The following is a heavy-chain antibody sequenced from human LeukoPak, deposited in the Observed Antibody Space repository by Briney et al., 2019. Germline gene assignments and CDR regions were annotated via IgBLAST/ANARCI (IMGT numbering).Heavy chain of an antibody. CDR1: GFTFRNYA. Sequence: GGSLRLSCTVSGFTFRNYAMSWVRQAPGKGLEWVSSISGSGDSTYYADSVKGRFTISRDNSKNALHLQMNSLRAEDTAEYSCAKHYYHSGSYYVPDRWGHGTLVTVSS. J-gene: IGHJ5*02. CDR3: AKHYYHSGSYYVPDR. CDR2: ISGSGDST. V-gene: IGHV3-23*01. D-gene: IGHD3-10*01.